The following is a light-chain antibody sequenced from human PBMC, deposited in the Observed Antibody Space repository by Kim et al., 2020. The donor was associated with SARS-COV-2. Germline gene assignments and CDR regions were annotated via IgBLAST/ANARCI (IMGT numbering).Light chain of an antibody. CDR1: QTIRSS. V-gene: IGKV1-39*01. J-gene: IGKJ2*01. CDR2: GAF. CDR3: QQSYTPPYT. Sequence: SASVVDRDTITCRASQTIRSSLKWYQQRPGKAPKLLIYGAFSLQTGVPSRFSGSGSVTDFTLTINSLQPEDFSTYYCQQSYTPPYTFGQGTKLEI.